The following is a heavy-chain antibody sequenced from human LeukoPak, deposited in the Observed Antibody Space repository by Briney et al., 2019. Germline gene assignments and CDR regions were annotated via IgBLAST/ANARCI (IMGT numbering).Heavy chain of an antibody. J-gene: IGHJ4*02. Sequence: SGGSLRLSCAASGFTFSSYAMSWVRQAPGKGLEWVSAISGSGGSTYYADSVKGRFTIPRDNSKNTLYLQMNSLRAEDTAVYYCAKAGGVRAGDYVRNWGQGTLVTVSS. CDR3: AKAGGVRAGDYVRN. V-gene: IGHV3-23*01. CDR1: GFTFSSYA. D-gene: IGHD4-17*01. CDR2: ISGSGGST.